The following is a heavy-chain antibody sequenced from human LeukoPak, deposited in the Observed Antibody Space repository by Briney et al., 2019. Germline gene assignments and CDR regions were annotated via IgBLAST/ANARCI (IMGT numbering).Heavy chain of an antibody. CDR3: ARDAVLSGADAFDI. D-gene: IGHD2-8*02. J-gene: IGHJ3*02. V-gene: IGHV3-74*01. Sequence: PGGSLRLSCTASGFTFSIYWMHWVRQAPGKGLVWVSRINSDGSNTIYADSVKDRFTMSRDNAKNTLYLEMNSLRAEDTAVYYCARDAVLSGADAFDIWGQGTRVTVSS. CDR1: GFTFSIYW. CDR2: INSDGSNT.